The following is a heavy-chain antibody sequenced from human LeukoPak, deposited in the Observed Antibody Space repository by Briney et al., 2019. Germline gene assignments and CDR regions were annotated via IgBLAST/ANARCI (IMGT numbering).Heavy chain of an antibody. V-gene: IGHV3-49*04. CDR2: IRSKAYGGTT. J-gene: IGHJ5*02. CDR1: GFTFGDYA. D-gene: IGHD5-18*01. CDR3: TSGYSYGYSFDP. Sequence: GGSLRLSCTASGFTFGDYAMSWVRQAPGKGLEWVGFIRSKAYGGTTEYAASVKGRFTISRDDSKSIAYLQMNSLKTEDTAVYYCTSGYSYGYSFDPWGQGTLVTVSS.